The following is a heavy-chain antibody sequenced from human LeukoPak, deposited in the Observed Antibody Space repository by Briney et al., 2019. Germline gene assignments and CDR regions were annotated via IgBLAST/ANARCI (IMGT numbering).Heavy chain of an antibody. CDR2: IKQDGSGK. V-gene: IGHV3-7*01. CDR3: AREISSWYRTEGRFDP. J-gene: IGHJ5*02. D-gene: IGHD6-13*01. CDR1: GFTFSKYW. Sequence: PGGSLRLSCAASGFTFSKYWMSWVRHAPGKGLQGVANIKQDGSGKYYADSLKGRFTISRDSAKNSLYLQMNSLRAEDTAVYYCAREISSWYRTEGRFDPWGQGTLVTVSS.